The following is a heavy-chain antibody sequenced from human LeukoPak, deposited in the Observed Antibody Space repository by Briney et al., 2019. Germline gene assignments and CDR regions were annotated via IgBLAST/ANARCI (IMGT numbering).Heavy chain of an antibody. V-gene: IGHV3-7*01. Sequence: GGSLRLSCAASGFTFSSYWMSWVRQAPGKGLEWVANIKQDGSEKYYVGSVKGRFTISRDSAKNSLYLQMNSLRAEDTAVYYCARLLRYFDVNDYWGQGTLVTVSS. CDR3: ARLLRYFDVNDY. CDR2: IKQDGSEK. J-gene: IGHJ4*02. CDR1: GFTFSSYW. D-gene: IGHD3-9*01.